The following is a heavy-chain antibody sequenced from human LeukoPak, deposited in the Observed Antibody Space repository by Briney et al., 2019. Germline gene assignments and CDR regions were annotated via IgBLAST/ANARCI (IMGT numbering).Heavy chain of an antibody. D-gene: IGHD5-18*01. CDR1: GFTVSSNS. J-gene: IGHJ4*02. CDR3: ARPDNYGYYFEY. CDR2: IYSGGRT. Sequence: GGSLRLSCAAYGFTVSSNSMSWVRQAPGKGLEWVSVIYSGGRTYYVDSVKGRFTISRDNSKNIVYLQMNSLRAEDTAVYYCARPDNYGYYFEYWGQGTLVTVSS. V-gene: IGHV3-53*01.